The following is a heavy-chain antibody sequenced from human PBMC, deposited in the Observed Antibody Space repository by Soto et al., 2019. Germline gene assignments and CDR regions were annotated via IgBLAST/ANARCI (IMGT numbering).Heavy chain of an antibody. Sequence: EVQLVESGGGLVQPGGSLRLSCAASGFIFSSYEMNWVRQAPGKGLEWVSYISSSGSTIYYADSVKGRFTISRDNAKNSLYLQMNSLRAEDTAVYYCARGGFGELGYYYYGMDVWGQGTTVTVSS. CDR2: ISSSGSTI. J-gene: IGHJ6*02. V-gene: IGHV3-48*03. CDR3: ARGGFGELGYYYYGMDV. CDR1: GFIFSSYE. D-gene: IGHD3-10*01.